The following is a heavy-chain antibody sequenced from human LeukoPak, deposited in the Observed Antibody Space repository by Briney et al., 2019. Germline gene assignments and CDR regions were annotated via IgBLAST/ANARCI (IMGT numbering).Heavy chain of an antibody. CDR2: IIPIFGTA. V-gene: IGHV1-69*13. CDR1: GGTFSSYA. J-gene: IGHJ4*02. CDR3: ATVDPTPRDFDY. D-gene: IGHD4-23*01. Sequence: SVKVSCKASGGTFSSYAISWVRQAPGQGLEWMGGIIPIFGTANYAQKFQGRVTITADESTSTAYMELSSLRSEDTAVYYCATVDPTPRDFDYWGQGTLVTVSS.